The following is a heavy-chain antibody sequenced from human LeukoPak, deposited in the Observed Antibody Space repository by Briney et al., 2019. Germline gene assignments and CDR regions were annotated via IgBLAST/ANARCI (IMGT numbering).Heavy chain of an antibody. CDR1: GITFSNYW. V-gene: IGHV3-74*01. Sequence: GGSLRLSCAVSGITFSNYWMHWVRQAPGKGLVWVSHLIQDGSSAFYADSVKGRFTISRDNAKNTLYLQMNSLRADDTAVYYCATEDYRGLGYWGLGTLVTVSS. J-gene: IGHJ4*02. CDR3: ATEDYRGLGY. CDR2: LIQDGSSA. D-gene: IGHD4-11*01.